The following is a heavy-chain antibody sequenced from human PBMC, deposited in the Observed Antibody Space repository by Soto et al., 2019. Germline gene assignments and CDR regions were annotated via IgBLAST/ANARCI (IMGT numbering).Heavy chain of an antibody. J-gene: IGHJ5*02. V-gene: IGHV3-74*01. CDR2: INNDDRRT. CDR1: GFMSNNYW. CDR3: VSDSGYGVFDR. Sequence: EVQLVESGGGLAQPGGSLRLSCFASGFMSNNYWMHWVRQAPGKGLVWVSHINNDDRRTSYADSVKGRFTVSRDNAKNTRYVQLHCLRAEDTAIYYCVSDSGYGVFDRWGQGTLVTVSS. D-gene: IGHD5-12*01.